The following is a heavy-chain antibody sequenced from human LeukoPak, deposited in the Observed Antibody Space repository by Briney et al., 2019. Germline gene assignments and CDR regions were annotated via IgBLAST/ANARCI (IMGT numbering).Heavy chain of an antibody. V-gene: IGHV4-59*01. J-gene: IGHJ4*02. CDR3: ARGGGYYYFDY. CDR1: GGSISSYC. Sequence: SETLSLTCTVSGGSISSYCWSWIRQPPGKGLEWIGYIYYSGSTNYNPSLKSRVTISVDTSKNQFSLKLSSVTAADTAVYYCARGGGYYYFDYWGQGTLVTVSS. D-gene: IGHD2-21*01. CDR2: IYYSGST.